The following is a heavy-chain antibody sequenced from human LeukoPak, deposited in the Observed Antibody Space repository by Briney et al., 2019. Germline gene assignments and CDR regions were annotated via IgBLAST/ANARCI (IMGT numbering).Heavy chain of an antibody. D-gene: IGHD1-1*01. J-gene: IGHJ4*02. CDR1: GFTFSSYA. CDR3: AKDIANWNAPTFDY. V-gene: IGHV3-23*01. CDR2: ISGSGGST. Sequence: GGSLRLSCAASGFTFSSYAMSWVRQAPGKGLEWVSAISGSGGSTYYADSVKGRFTISRDNAKNSLCLQMNSLRAEDTALYYCAKDIANWNAPTFDYWGQGTLVTVSS.